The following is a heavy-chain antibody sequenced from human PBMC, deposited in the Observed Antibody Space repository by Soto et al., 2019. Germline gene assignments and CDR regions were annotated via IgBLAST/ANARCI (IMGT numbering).Heavy chain of an antibody. CDR2: IYYSGST. CDR3: ARDSEYQLLHYSSGPYYYYGMDV. V-gene: IGHV4-31*03. D-gene: IGHD2-2*01. J-gene: IGHJ6*02. Sequence: NPSETLSLTCTVSGGSISRGGYYWSWIRQHPGKGLEWIGYIYYSGSTYYNPSLKSRVTISVDTSKNQFSLKLSSVTAADTAVYYCARDSEYQLLHYSSGPYYYYGMDVLDQGTTVTVSS. CDR1: GGSISRGGYY.